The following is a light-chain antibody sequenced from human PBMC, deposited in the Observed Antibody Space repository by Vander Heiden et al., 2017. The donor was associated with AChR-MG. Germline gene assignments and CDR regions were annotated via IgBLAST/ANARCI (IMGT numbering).Light chain of an antibody. CDR3: QQYGSSPPHT. Sequence: EIVLTQSPGTLSLSPGERATLPCRASQSVSSNYLAWYQQKPGQAPRLLIFGASSRATGIPDRFSGSGSGTDFTLTISRLGPQDFALYYCQQYGSSPPHTFGQGTKLEIK. J-gene: IGKJ2*01. V-gene: IGKV3-20*01. CDR2: GAS. CDR1: QSVSSNY.